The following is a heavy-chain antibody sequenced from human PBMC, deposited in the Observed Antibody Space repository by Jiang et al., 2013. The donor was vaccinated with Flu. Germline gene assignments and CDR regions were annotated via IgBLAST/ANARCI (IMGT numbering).Heavy chain of an antibody. CDR2: ISSSGTTI. J-gene: IGHJ5*02. Sequence: VQLLESGGGLVQPGGSLRLSCAAFGFTFSSYEMNWVRQAPGTGLEWVSYISSSGTTIYYTDSVKGRFTISRDNAKNSLYLQMNSLRAEDAAVYYCARGGKAVATNWFDPWGQGTLVTVSS. CDR1: GFTFSSYE. CDR3: ARGGKAVATNWFDP. V-gene: IGHV3-48*03. D-gene: IGHD6-19*01.